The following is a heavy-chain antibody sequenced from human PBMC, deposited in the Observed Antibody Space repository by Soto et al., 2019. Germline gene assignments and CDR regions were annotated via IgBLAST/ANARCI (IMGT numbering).Heavy chain of an antibody. J-gene: IGHJ3*02. CDR2: IYYGGST. Sequence: SETLSLTCTVSGGSISSSSYYWGWIRQPPGKGLEWIGSIYYGGSTYYNPSLKSRVTISVDTSKNQFSLKLSSVTAADTAVYYCARARLERRWGDAFDIWGQGTMVTVSS. CDR1: GGSISSSSYY. V-gene: IGHV4-39*07. CDR3: ARARLERRWGDAFDI. D-gene: IGHD1-1*01.